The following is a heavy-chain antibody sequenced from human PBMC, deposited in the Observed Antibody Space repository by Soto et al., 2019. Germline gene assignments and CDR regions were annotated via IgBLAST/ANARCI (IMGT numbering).Heavy chain of an antibody. V-gene: IGHV3-7*01. CDR3: ARANYDILTGYSDY. Sequence: PGGSLRLSCAASGFTFSSYWMSWVRQAPGKGLEWVADIRYDGSDKYYVDSVKGRFTISRDNSKNTLYLQMNSLRAEDTAVYYCARANYDILTGYSDYWGQGTLVTVSS. CDR1: GFTFSSYW. J-gene: IGHJ4*02. CDR2: IRYDGSDK. D-gene: IGHD3-9*01.